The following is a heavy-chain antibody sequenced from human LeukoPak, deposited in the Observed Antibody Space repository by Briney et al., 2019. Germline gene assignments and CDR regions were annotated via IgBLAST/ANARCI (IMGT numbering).Heavy chain of an antibody. D-gene: IGHD1-26*01. CDR2: IYSGGST. CDR3: ARGGKWERHIDY. CDR1: GFTVSSNY. Sequence: GGSLRLSCAASGFTVSSNYMSWVRQAPGKGLEWVSVIYSGGSTYYADSVKGRFTISRDTSKNTLYLQMNSLRAEDTAVYYCARGGKWERHIDYWGQGTLVTVSS. J-gene: IGHJ4*02. V-gene: IGHV3-66*02.